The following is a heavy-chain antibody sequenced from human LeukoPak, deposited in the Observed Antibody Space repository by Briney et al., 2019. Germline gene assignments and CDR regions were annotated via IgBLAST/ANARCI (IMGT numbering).Heavy chain of an antibody. J-gene: IGHJ4*02. D-gene: IGHD5-12*01. V-gene: IGHV1-2*02. Sequence: ASVKVSCKASGYTFTGYYMHWVRQAPGQGLEWMGWINPNSGGTNYAQKFQGRVTMTRDTSISTAYMELSRLRSDDTAVYSCARDRAVATIGGVDYWGQGTLVTVSS. CDR3: ARDRAVATIGGVDY. CDR1: GYTFTGYY. CDR2: INPNSGGT.